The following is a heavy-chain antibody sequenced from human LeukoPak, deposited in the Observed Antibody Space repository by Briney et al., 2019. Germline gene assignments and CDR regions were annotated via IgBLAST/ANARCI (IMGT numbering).Heavy chain of an antibody. D-gene: IGHD5-12*01. CDR1: GFTFSSYA. Sequence: GGSLRLSCAASGFTFSSYAMHWVRQAPGKGLEWVAVISYDGSNKYYADSVKGRFTISRDNSKNTLYLQMNSLRAEDTAVYYCARDPLYSGYDFDYWGQGTLVTVSS. CDR3: ARDPLYSGYDFDY. J-gene: IGHJ4*02. V-gene: IGHV3-30-3*01. CDR2: ISYDGSNK.